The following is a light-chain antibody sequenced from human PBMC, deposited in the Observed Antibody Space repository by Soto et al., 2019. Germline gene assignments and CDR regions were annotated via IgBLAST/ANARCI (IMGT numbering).Light chain of an antibody. V-gene: IGLV4-60*02. CDR1: SGHSTYI. Sequence: QLVLTQSSSASASLGSSVKLTCTLSSGHSTYIIAWHQQQPGNAPRYLMKLEGSGSYNKGSGIPDRFSGSSSGADRYLTISNLQFEDEADYYCETWDTNVVVFGGGTKLTVL. CDR3: ETWDTNVVV. CDR2: LEGSGSY. J-gene: IGLJ2*01.